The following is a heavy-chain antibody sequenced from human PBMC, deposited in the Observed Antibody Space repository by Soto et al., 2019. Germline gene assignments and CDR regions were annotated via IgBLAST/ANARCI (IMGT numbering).Heavy chain of an antibody. CDR1: GFTFSSYS. CDR2: ISSSSSYI. J-gene: IGHJ3*02. D-gene: IGHD6-13*01. Sequence: GGSLRLSCAASGFTFSSYSMNWVRQAPGKGLEWVSSISSSSSYIYYADSVKGRFTISRDNAKNSLYLQMKSLRAEDTAVYYCAGSRSTYSSSWYAIDIWGQGTMVTVSS. CDR3: AGSRSTYSSSWYAIDI. V-gene: IGHV3-21*01.